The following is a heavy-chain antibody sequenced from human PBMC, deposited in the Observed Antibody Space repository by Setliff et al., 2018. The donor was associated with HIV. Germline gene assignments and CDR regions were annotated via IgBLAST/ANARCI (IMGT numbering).Heavy chain of an antibody. Sequence: PSETLSLTCTVSGGSISSSSYYWSWIRQPAGKGLEWIGYIYYSGSTNYNPSLKSRVTLSVDTSKNHVSLRLSSVTAADTGVYYCARHRDPPGTSWIYYYYYMDLWGEGTTVTVSS. CDR3: ARHRDPPGTSWIYYYYYMDL. J-gene: IGHJ6*03. CDR2: IYYSGST. D-gene: IGHD6-13*01. V-gene: IGHV4-61*10. CDR1: GGSISSSSYY.